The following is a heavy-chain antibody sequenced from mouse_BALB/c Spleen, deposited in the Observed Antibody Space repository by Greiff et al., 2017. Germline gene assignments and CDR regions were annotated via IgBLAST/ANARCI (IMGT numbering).Heavy chain of an antibody. V-gene: IGHV3-8*02. D-gene: IGHD1-1*01. Sequence: EVQLVASGPSLVKPSQTLSLTCSVTGDSITSGYWNWIRKFPGNKLEYMGYISYSGSTYYNPSLKSRISITRDTSKNQYYLQLNSVTTEDTATYYCARWGYGSSYGAMDYWGQGTSVTVSS. J-gene: IGHJ4*01. CDR3: ARWGYGSSYGAMDY. CDR2: ISYSGST. CDR1: GDSITSGY.